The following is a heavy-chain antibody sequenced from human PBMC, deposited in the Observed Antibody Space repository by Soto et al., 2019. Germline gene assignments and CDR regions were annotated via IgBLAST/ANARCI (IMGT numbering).Heavy chain of an antibody. CDR1: GYSFTSYW. CDR3: ARRHAVVSAAPSYYYGMDV. J-gene: IGHJ6*02. CDR2: IYPGDSDT. V-gene: IGHV5-51*01. Sequence: PGESLKISCKGSGYSFTSYWIGWVRQMPGKGLEWMGIIYPGDSDTRYSPSFQGQVTISADKSISTAYLQWSSLKASDTAMYYRARRHAVVSAAPSYYYGMDVWGQGTTVTVSS. D-gene: IGHD2-2*01.